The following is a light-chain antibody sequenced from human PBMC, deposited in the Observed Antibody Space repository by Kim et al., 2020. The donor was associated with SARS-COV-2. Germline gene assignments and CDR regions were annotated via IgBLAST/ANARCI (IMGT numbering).Light chain of an antibody. V-gene: IGKV2-30*02. Sequence: DVVMTQYPLSLPVTLGQAASISCRSSRSLVHSDGNTYLNWFQQRPGQSPRRLIYKVSNRDCGVPDRFSGSGSGTDFTLKISRVEAEDFGIYFYSRQGTLRPYTFGQGTKREI. CDR3: RQGTLRPYT. CDR1: RSLVHSDGNTY. CDR2: KVS. J-gene: IGKJ2*01.